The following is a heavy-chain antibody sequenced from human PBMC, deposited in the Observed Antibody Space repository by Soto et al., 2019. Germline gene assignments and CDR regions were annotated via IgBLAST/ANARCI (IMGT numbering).Heavy chain of an antibody. J-gene: IGHJ4*02. Sequence: GASVKVSCKASGGTFSSYAISWVRQAPGQGLEWMGGIIPIFGTANYAQKFQGRATITADESTSTAYMELSSLRSEDTAVYYCARVWEADFDYWGQGTLVTVSS. D-gene: IGHD1-26*01. CDR1: GGTFSSYA. CDR3: ARVWEADFDY. V-gene: IGHV1-69*13. CDR2: IIPIFGTA.